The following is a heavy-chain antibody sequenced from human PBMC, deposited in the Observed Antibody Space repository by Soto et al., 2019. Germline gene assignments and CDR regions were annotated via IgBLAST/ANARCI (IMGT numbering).Heavy chain of an antibody. CDR3: AKDRRVAAAGTFLAYFDY. Sequence: GGSLSLSCAASGFTFSSYAMSWVRQAPGKGLEWVSAISGSGGSTYYADSVKGRFTISRDNSKNTLYLQMNSLRAEDTAVYYCAKDRRVAAAGTFLAYFDYWGQGTLVTVSS. CDR1: GFTFSSYA. D-gene: IGHD6-13*01. J-gene: IGHJ4*02. CDR2: ISGSGGST. V-gene: IGHV3-23*01.